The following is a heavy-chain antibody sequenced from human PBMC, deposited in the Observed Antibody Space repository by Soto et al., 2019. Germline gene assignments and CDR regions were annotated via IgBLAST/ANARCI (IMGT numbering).Heavy chain of an antibody. Sequence: PGGSLRLSCAASGFTLSSYAMSWVRQAPGKGLEWVSTFSGTGGYTYYADSVKGWFTISRDDSKNTLFLHMNSLRAADTAVYYCARGQRALITYGPFDPWGQGTLVTVSS. D-gene: IGHD4-17*01. CDR3: ARGQRALITYGPFDP. J-gene: IGHJ5*02. CDR2: FSGTGGYT. V-gene: IGHV3-23*01. CDR1: GFTLSSYA.